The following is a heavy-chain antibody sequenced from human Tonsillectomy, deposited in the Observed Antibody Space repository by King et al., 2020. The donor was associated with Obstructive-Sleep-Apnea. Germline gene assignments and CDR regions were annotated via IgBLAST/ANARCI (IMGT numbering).Heavy chain of an antibody. Sequence: QLVQSGAGVVQPGRSLRLSWTASAFTVSSYGMHRVRQAPGKGRVGGAFIHYDGSNKYYANSVKGRFTSSRDNPKNKLYLQMNSLRAEDTAVYYCAKDHSVVISATMDSWGQGTLVTVSS. CDR2: IHYDGSNK. CDR3: AKDHSVVISATMDS. D-gene: IGHD2-15*01. J-gene: IGHJ4*02. V-gene: IGHV3-30*02. CDR1: AFTVSSYG.